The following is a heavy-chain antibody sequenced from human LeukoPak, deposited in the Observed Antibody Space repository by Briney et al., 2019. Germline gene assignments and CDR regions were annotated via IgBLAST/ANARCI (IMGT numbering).Heavy chain of an antibody. CDR1: GGTFSSYA. D-gene: IGHD1-26*01. J-gene: IGHJ3*02. Sequence: GASVKVSCKTSGGTFSSYANSWVRQAPGQGLEWMGRIIPILGIANYAQKFQGRVTITADKSTSTAYMELSSLRSEDTAVYYCARGWELLQDAFDIWGQGTMVTVSS. CDR3: ARGWELLQDAFDI. V-gene: IGHV1-69*04. CDR2: IIPILGIA.